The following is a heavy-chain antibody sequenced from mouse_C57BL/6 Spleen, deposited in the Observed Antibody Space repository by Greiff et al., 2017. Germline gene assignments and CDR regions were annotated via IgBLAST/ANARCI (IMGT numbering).Heavy chain of an antibody. D-gene: IGHD1-3*01. J-gene: IGHJ2*01. Sequence: QVQLQQPGAELVKPGASVKLSCKASGYTFTSYWMHWVKQRPGQGLEWIGIIHPNSGSTNYNEKFKSKATLTVDKSSSTAYMQLSSLTSEDSAVXACERREVAYYFGYWGQGTTLTVSS. CDR2: IHPNSGST. CDR1: GYTFTSYW. V-gene: IGHV1-64*01. CDR3: ERREVAYYFGY.